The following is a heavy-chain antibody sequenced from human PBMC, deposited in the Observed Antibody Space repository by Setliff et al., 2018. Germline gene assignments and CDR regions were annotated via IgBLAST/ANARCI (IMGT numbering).Heavy chain of an antibody. J-gene: IGHJ6*03. CDR1: GYTFRSYA. CDR3: ARGSRFGTIVYGGDYYMDV. V-gene: IGHV7-4-1*02. CDR2: INTNTGNP. Sequence: ASVKVSCKASGYTFRSYAMNWVRQAPGQGLEWMGWINTNTGNPTYAQGFTGRFVFSLDTSVSTAYLQISSLKPEDTAVYYCARGSRFGTIVYGGDYYMDVWGKGTTVTVSS. D-gene: IGHD3-10*01.